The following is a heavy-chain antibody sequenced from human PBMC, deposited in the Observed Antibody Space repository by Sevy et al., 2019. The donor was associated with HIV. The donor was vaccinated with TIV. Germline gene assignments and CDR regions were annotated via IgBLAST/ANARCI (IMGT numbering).Heavy chain of an antibody. J-gene: IGHJ4*02. Sequence: GGSLRLSCAASGFTFSHYAMHWVRQAPGKGLEWVAVISYDGSEKNYADSVKGRFTISRDNSKNTLFLLMNSLTVDDTAVYYCARDYIVATMQGYLDCWGQGTLVTVSS. CDR1: GFTFSHYA. D-gene: IGHD5-12*01. V-gene: IGHV3-30-3*01. CDR3: ARDYIVATMQGYLDC. CDR2: ISYDGSEK.